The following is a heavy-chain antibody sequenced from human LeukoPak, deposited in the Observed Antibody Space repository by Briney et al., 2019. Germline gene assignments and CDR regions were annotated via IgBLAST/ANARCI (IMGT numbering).Heavy chain of an antibody. Sequence: PSETLSLTCTVSGGSISSSSYYWGWIRQPPGKGLEWIGSIYYSGSTYNNPSLKSRVTTSVDTSKNQFSLKLSSVTAADTAVNYCARRKSSSKSRGAFDIWGQGTMVTVSS. CDR2: IYYSGST. CDR3: ARRKSSSKSRGAFDI. V-gene: IGHV4-39*01. D-gene: IGHD6-13*01. J-gene: IGHJ3*02. CDR1: GGSISSSSYY.